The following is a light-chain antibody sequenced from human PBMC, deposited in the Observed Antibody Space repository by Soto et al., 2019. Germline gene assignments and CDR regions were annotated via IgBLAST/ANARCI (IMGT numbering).Light chain of an antibody. Sequence: DIQMNQSPSTLSASVGDRVTITCRASQSISNWLAWYQQKPGKAPKLLIYKASSLQSGVPSRFSGSGSGTDFTLTISSLQPDDFATYYCQQYNSYSPWTFGQGANVDIK. CDR3: QQYNSYSPWT. V-gene: IGKV1-5*03. J-gene: IGKJ1*01. CDR2: KAS. CDR1: QSISNW.